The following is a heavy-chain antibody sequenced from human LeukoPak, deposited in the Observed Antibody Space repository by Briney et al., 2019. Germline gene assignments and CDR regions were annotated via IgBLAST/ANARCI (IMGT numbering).Heavy chain of an antibody. CDR1: GGSISSYY. Sequence: SETLSLTCTVSGGSISSYYWSWIRQPPGKGLEWIGYIYYSGYTHYNPSLKSRVTISVDTSKNQFSLKLSSVTAADTAVYYCARLWPYDSSGYYYYGFDYWGQGTLVTVSS. CDR2: IYYSGYT. V-gene: IGHV4-59*01. J-gene: IGHJ4*02. D-gene: IGHD3-22*01. CDR3: ARLWPYDSSGYYYYGFDY.